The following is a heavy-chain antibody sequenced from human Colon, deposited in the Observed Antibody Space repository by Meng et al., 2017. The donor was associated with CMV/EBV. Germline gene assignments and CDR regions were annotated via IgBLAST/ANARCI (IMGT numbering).Heavy chain of an antibody. CDR3: ARDDQQSGVFVGPAAPSDYYYYYGMDV. Sequence: ASVKVSCKASGYTFTSYDMHWVRQAPGQGLEWMGIINPSGGSTSYAQKFEGRVTMTRDTSTSTVYMELSSLTAEDTAVYYCARDDQQSGVFVGPAAPSDYYYYYGMDVWGQGTTVTVSS. J-gene: IGHJ6*02. CDR2: INPSGGST. D-gene: IGHD2-2*01. V-gene: IGHV1-46*01. CDR1: GYTFTSYD.